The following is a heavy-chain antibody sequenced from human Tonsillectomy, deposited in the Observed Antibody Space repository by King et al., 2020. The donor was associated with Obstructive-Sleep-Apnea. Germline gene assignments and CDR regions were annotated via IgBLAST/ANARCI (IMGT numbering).Heavy chain of an antibody. V-gene: IGHV3-30*18. CDR3: AKMGYCRGGSCQGGAFDI. CDR1: GFTFSSYG. D-gene: IGHD2-15*01. CDR2: ISYDGSNK. J-gene: IGHJ3*02. Sequence: VQLVESGGGVVQPGRSLRLSCAASGFTFSSYGMHWVRQAPGKGLEWVAVISYDGSNKYYADSVNGRFTISRDNSKNTLYLQMNSLRAEDTAVYYCAKMGYCRGGSCQGGAFDIWGQGTMVPVSS.